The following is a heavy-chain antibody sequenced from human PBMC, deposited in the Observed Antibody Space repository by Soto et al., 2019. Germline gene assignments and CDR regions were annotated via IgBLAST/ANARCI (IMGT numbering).Heavy chain of an antibody. CDR2: MYNTGST. CDR3: ARDVKGIYTFDY. J-gene: IGHJ4*02. CDR1: GGSISRYY. V-gene: IGHV4-59*01. D-gene: IGHD3-10*01. Sequence: PSETLSLTCTVSGGSISRYYWSWIRQPPGKGLEWIGYMYNTGSTVYNPSFKSRVTISVDTSKNQFSLKLNSVTAADTAVYYCARDVKGIYTFDYWGQGTLVTVSS.